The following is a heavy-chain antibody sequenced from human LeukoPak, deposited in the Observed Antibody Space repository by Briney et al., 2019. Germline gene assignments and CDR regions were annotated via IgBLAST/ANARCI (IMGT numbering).Heavy chain of an antibody. CDR1: GGSISSSSYY. CDR2: IYYSGST. Sequence: PSETLSLTCTVSGGSISSSSYYWGWIRQPPGEGLEWIGSIYYSGSTYYNPSLKSRVTISVDTSKNQFSLKLSSVTAADTAVYYCARDGYNYNWFDPWGQGTLVTVSS. CDR3: ARDGYNYNWFDP. D-gene: IGHD5-24*01. J-gene: IGHJ5*02. V-gene: IGHV4-39*02.